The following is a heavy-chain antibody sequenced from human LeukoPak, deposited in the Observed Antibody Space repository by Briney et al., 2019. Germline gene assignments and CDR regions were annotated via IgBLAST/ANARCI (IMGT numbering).Heavy chain of an antibody. CDR2: IYTSGST. V-gene: IGHV4-61*02. CDR1: GGSISSGSYY. J-gene: IGHJ4*02. CDR3: AGNYYGSGSYYSEDRY. D-gene: IGHD3-10*01. Sequence: SQTLSLTCTVSGGSISSGSYYWSWIRQPAGKGLEWIGRIYTSGSTNYNPSLKSRVTISLDTSKNQFSLKMSSVTAADTAVYYCAGNYYGSGSYYSEDRYWGQGTLVTVSS.